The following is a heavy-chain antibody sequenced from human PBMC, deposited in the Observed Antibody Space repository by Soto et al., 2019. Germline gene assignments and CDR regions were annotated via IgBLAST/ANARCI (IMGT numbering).Heavy chain of an antibody. Sequence: PGGSLRLSCAASGFTFNNNAMSWVRQAPGKGLEWLSVISGGGANTYYADSVKGRFTISRDNSKNTLYLQMNSLRAEDTAVYYCARDPPLLWFGELSAGYWGQGTLVTVSS. D-gene: IGHD3-10*01. CDR1: GFTFNNNA. CDR3: ARDPPLLWFGELSAGY. CDR2: ISGGGANT. V-gene: IGHV3-23*01. J-gene: IGHJ4*02.